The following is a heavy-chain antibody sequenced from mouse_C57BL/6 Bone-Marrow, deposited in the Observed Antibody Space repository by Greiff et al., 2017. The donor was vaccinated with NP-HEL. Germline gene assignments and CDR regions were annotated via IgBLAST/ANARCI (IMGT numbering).Heavy chain of an antibody. CDR3: ARDSYGSSPWFAY. Sequence: QQSCKASGYTFTSYWMHWVKQRPGRGLEWIGRIDPNSGGTKYNEKFKSKATLTVDKPSSTAYMQLSSLTSEDSAVYYCARDSYGSSPWFAYWGQGTLVTVSA. D-gene: IGHD1-1*01. CDR1: GYTFTSYW. CDR2: IDPNSGGT. V-gene: IGHV1-72*01. J-gene: IGHJ3*01.